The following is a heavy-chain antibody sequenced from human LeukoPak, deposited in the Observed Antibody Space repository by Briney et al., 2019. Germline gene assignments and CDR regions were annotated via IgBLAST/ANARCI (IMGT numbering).Heavy chain of an antibody. CDR1: GFTFSSYS. D-gene: IGHD1-26*01. Sequence: GGSLRLSCAASGFTFSSYSMNWVRQAPGKGLEWVSSISSSSSYIYYADSVKGRFTISRDNSKNTLYLQMNSLRAEDTAVYYCAKASGSYPFDYWGQGTLVTVSS. CDR2: ISSSSSYI. J-gene: IGHJ4*02. V-gene: IGHV3-21*01. CDR3: AKASGSYPFDY.